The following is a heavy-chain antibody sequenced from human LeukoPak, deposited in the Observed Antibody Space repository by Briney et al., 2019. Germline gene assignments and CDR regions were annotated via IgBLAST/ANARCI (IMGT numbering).Heavy chain of an antibody. D-gene: IGHD4-23*01. J-gene: IGHJ5*02. Sequence: GASVKVSCKASGYTFTSYGISWVRQAPGQGLEWMGWISAYNGNTNYAQKLQGRVTMTTDTSTSTAYMELRSLRSEDTAVYYCARDLTRYGGGNWFDPWGQGTLVTVSS. CDR2: ISAYNGNT. CDR1: GYTFTSYG. CDR3: ARDLTRYGGGNWFDP. V-gene: IGHV1-18*01.